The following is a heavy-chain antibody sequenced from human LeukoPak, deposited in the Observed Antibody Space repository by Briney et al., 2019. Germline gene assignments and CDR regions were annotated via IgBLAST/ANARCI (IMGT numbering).Heavy chain of an antibody. Sequence: SQTLSLTCTVSGGSISSGSYYWSWIRQPAGKGLEWIGRIYTSGSTNYNPSLKSRVTISVGTSKNQFSLKLSSVTAADTAVYYCARDHIAAAGRDYDAFDIWGQGTMVAVSS. V-gene: IGHV4-61*02. CDR1: GGSISSGSYY. CDR3: ARDHIAAAGRDYDAFDI. D-gene: IGHD6-13*01. CDR2: IYTSGST. J-gene: IGHJ3*02.